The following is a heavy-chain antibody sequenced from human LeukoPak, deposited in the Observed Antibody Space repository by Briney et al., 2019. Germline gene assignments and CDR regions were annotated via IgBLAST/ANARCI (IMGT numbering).Heavy chain of an antibody. CDR3: ARVEMATGWFDP. V-gene: IGHV5-51*01. D-gene: IGHD5-24*01. CDR2: IYPGDSDT. CDR1: GYSFTSYW. Sequence: GESLKISCKGSGYSFTSYWIGWVRQMPGKGLEWMGIIYPGDSDTTYSPSFQGQVTILADKSISTAYLQWSSLKASDTAIYYCARVEMATGWFDPWGQGTLVTVSS. J-gene: IGHJ5*02.